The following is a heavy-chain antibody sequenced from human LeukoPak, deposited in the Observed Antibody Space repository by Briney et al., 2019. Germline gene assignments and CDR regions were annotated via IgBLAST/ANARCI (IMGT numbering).Heavy chain of an antibody. J-gene: IGHJ4*02. CDR3: ARGGKRWLQPIDY. V-gene: IGHV4-34*01. CDR1: GGSFSRYY. CDR2: INHSGST. D-gene: IGHD5-24*01. Sequence: SETLSLTCAVYGGSFSRYYWTWIRQPPGKGLEWIGEINHSGSTNYNPSLKSRVTISVDTSKNQFSLKVTSVTAADTAVYYCARGGKRWLQPIDYWGQGTLVTVSS.